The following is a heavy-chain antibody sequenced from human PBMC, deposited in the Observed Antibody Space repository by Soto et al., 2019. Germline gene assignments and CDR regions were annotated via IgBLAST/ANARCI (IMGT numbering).Heavy chain of an antibody. V-gene: IGHV1-18*01. CDR1: GYTFTSYG. CDR3: ARDEAADFDWSINYYYYYMDV. CDR2: ISAYNGNT. Sequence: ASVKVSCKASGYTFTSYGISWVRQAPGQGLEWMGWISAYNGNTNYAQKLQGRVTMTTDTSTSTAYMELRSLGSDDTAVYYCARDEAADFDWSINYYYYYMDVWGKGTTVTVSS. J-gene: IGHJ6*03. D-gene: IGHD3-9*01.